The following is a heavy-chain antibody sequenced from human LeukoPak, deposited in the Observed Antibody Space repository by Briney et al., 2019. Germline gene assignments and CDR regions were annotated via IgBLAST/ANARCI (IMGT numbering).Heavy chain of an antibody. CDR2: ISNNGGTT. CDR3: VKDPAENYYGSGSYYNGGIDY. D-gene: IGHD3-10*01. Sequence: PGGSLRLSCSASGFTFSTYTMHWVRQAPGNGLEYVSGISNNGGTTYYADSVKGRFTTSRDNSKDTLYLQMSSLRAEDTAVYYCVKDPAENYYGSGSYYNGGIDYWGQGTLVTVSS. V-gene: IGHV3-64D*06. CDR1: GFTFSTYT. J-gene: IGHJ4*02.